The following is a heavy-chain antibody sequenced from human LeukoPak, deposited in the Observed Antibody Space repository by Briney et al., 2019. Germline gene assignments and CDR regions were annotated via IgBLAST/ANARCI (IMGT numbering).Heavy chain of an antibody. V-gene: IGHV4-39*01. CDR2: IYYSGST. D-gene: IGHD4-23*01. CDR3: ARGTTVVTGSIDAFDI. Sequence: PSETLSLTCTVSGSSISSSSYYWGWIRQPPGKGLEWIGSIYYSGSTYYNPSFKSRVTISVDTSKNQFSLKLSSVTAADTAVYYCARGTTVVTGSIDAFDIWGQGTMVTVSS. J-gene: IGHJ3*02. CDR1: GSSISSSSYY.